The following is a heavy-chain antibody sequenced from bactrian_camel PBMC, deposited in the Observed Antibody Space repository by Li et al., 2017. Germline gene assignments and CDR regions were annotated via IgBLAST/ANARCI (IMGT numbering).Heavy chain of an antibody. J-gene: IGHJ4*01. D-gene: IGHD6*01. CDR1: GFTFSSFW. CDR2: INSGGST. V-gene: IGHV3S1*01. Sequence: VQLVESGGGLVQPGGSLRLSCAASGFTFSSFWMYWVRQAPGKGLEWVSFINSGGSTDYADSVKGRFTISGDNAKNTMYLQMNSLETEDTAVYYCTVGRVTGTVNYWGQGTQVTVS. CDR3: TVGRVTGTVNY.